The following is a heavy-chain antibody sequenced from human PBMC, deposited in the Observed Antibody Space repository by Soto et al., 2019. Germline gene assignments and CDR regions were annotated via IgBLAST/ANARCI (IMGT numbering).Heavy chain of an antibody. D-gene: IGHD3-22*01. CDR3: ARDRVESGYPEYFQH. CDR1: GFTVSSNY. Sequence: EVQLVESGGGLIQPGGSLRLSCEASGFTVSSNYMSWVRQAPRKGLEWVSVIYSGGSTYYADSVKGRFTISRDNSKNTLYLQMNSLRAEDTAVYYCARDRVESGYPEYFQHWGQGTLVTVSS. V-gene: IGHV3-53*01. CDR2: IYSGGST. J-gene: IGHJ1*01.